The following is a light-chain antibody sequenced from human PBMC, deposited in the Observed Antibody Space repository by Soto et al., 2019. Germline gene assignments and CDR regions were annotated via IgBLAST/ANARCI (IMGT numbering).Light chain of an antibody. Sequence: QSVLTQPPSASGTHGQRVTISCSGSSSNIGSNYVFWYQHLPGTAPKLLIYRNNQRPSRVPDRFSGSKSRTSASLAISGLRSEDETDYYCAAWDDSLSGVVFGGGTKLTVL. CDR2: RNN. J-gene: IGLJ2*01. CDR1: SSNIGSNY. CDR3: AAWDDSLSGVV. V-gene: IGLV1-47*01.